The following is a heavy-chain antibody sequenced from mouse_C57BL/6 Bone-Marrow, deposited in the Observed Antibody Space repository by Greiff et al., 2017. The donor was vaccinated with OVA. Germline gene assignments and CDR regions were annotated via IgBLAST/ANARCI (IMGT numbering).Heavy chain of an antibody. CDR3: ARPHNWAYAMDY. CDR2: ISSGGSYT. V-gene: IGHV5-6*01. Sequence: EVQGVESGGDLVKPGGSLKLSCAASGFTFSSYGMSWVRQTPDKRLEWVATISSGGSYTYYPDSVKGRFTISRDNAKNTLYLQMSSLKSEDTAMYYCARPHNWAYAMDYWGQGTSVTVSS. D-gene: IGHD4-1*02. CDR1: GFTFSSYG. J-gene: IGHJ4*01.